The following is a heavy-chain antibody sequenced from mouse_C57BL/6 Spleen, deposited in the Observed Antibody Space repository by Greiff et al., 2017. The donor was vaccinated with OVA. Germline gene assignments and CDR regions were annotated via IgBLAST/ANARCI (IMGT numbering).Heavy chain of an antibody. Sequence: QVQLQQPGAELVKPGASVKLSCKASGYTFTSYWMHWVKQRPGQGLEWLGMIHPNSGSTNYTEKFKSKATLTVDKSSSTAYMQLSSLTSEDSAVYYCARRMRDYFDYWGQGTTLTVSS. CDR1: GYTFTSYW. J-gene: IGHJ2*01. CDR3: ARRMRDYFDY. CDR2: IHPNSGST. V-gene: IGHV1-64*01.